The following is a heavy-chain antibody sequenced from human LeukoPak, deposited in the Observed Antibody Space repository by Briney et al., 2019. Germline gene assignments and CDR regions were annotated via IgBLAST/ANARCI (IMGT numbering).Heavy chain of an antibody. CDR1: GGSISSSSYY. CDR2: IYYSGST. D-gene: IGHD2-15*01. CDR3: ARMTRYCSGGSCYSDY. Sequence: SETLSLTCTVSGGSISSSSYYWGWIRQPPGKGLEWIGSIYYSGSTYYNPPLKSRVTISVDTSKNQFSLKLSSVTAADTAVYYCARMTRYCSGGSCYSDYWGQGTLVTVSS. V-gene: IGHV4-39*01. J-gene: IGHJ4*02.